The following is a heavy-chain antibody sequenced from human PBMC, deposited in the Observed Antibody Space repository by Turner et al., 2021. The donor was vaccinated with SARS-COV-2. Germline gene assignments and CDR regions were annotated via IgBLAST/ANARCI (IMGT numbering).Heavy chain of an antibody. Sequence: QLQLQESGPGLVKPSETLSLTCTSSGGSISSSSYYWGWSRQPPGKGLAWVGGIYYSGSTYYNPAIKSRVNISVDTSKNTVALKLSSVTAADTAVYYCASPSVDFWSGSYYGMDVWGQGTTVTVSS. CDR3: ASPSVDFWSGSYYGMDV. CDR1: GGSISSSSYY. V-gene: IGHV4-39*01. CDR2: IYYSGST. D-gene: IGHD3-3*01. J-gene: IGHJ6*02.